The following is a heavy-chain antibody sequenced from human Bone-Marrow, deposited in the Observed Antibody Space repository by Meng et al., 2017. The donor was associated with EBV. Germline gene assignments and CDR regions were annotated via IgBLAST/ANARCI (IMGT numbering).Heavy chain of an antibody. CDR1: GDSISSFYY. Sequence: QLQRRRSGPGQLKPSETLALTCTVSGDSISSFYYWGWIRQPPGRGLEWIGSVHYTGSTYYSPSLKSRVTVSVDTSKNQFSLRLTSVTAADTAVYYCARPFPSWQSPRLDPFGAWGQGTLVTVSS. J-gene: IGHJ5*02. CDR2: VHYTGST. CDR3: ARPFPSWQSPRLDPFGA. D-gene: IGHD6-19*01. V-gene: IGHV4-39*01.